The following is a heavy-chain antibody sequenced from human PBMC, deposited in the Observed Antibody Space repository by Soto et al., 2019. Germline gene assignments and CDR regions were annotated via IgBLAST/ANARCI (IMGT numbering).Heavy chain of an antibody. CDR3: ARGREQQLVLGYYYYYGMDV. J-gene: IGHJ6*02. Sequence: SVKVTCKASGGTFSSYAISWVLQAPGQGLDWMGGIIPIFGTANYAQKFQGRVTITADESTSTAYMELSSLRSEDTAVYYCARGREQQLVLGYYYYYGMDVWGQGTTVTVSS. V-gene: IGHV1-69*13. CDR2: IIPIFGTA. CDR1: GGTFSSYA. D-gene: IGHD6-13*01.